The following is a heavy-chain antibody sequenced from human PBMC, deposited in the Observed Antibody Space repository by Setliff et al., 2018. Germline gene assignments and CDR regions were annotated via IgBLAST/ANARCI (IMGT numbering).Heavy chain of an antibody. J-gene: IGHJ6*03. Sequence: SETLSLTCTVSGDSISSRPFYWGWFRQPAGKELEWIGQIYTAWSTNYNPSLKSRVTISLDTSKSQFFLKLNSVTAADTAVYYCARTTGFSYMDVWGKGTPVTVSS. V-gene: IGHV4-61*09. CDR1: GDSISSRPFY. CDR2: IYTAWST. CDR3: ARTTGFSYMDV. D-gene: IGHD3-3*01.